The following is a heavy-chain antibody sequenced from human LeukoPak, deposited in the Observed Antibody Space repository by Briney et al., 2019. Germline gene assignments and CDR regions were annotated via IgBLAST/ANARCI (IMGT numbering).Heavy chain of an antibody. CDR3: ASNPGPFDY. V-gene: IGHV3-23*01. Sequence: GGSLRLSCAASGFTFSTFAMSWVRQDPGRGLEWVSSITGAGSTTYYPESVKGRFTISRDNSKNTLYLQMNSLRAEDTAVYYCASNPGPFDYWGQGTLVTVSS. J-gene: IGHJ4*02. CDR2: ITGAGSTT. CDR1: GFTFSTFA. D-gene: IGHD2/OR15-2a*01.